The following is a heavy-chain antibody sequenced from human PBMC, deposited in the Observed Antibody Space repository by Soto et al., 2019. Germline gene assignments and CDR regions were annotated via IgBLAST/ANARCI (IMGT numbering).Heavy chain of an antibody. CDR3: AGGGIAARQPGGYYYGMDV. D-gene: IGHD6-6*01. CDR1: GFTFTSSA. V-gene: IGHV1-58*01. Sequence: ASVKVSCKASGFTFTSSAVQWVRQARGQRLEWIGWIVVGSGNTNYAQKFQERVTITRDMSTSTAYMELSSLRSEDTAVYYCAGGGIAARQPGGYYYGMDVWGQGTTVTVSS. CDR2: IVVGSGNT. J-gene: IGHJ6*02.